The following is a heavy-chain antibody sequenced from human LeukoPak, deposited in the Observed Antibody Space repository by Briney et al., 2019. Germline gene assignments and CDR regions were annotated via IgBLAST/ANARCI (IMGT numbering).Heavy chain of an antibody. CDR2: IYYSGST. J-gene: IGHJ4*02. CDR1: GGSISSSSYY. Sequence: SETLSLTCTVSGGSISSSSYYWGWIRQPPGKGLEWIGSIYYSGSTYYNPSLESRVTISVDTSKNQFSLKLSSVTAADTAVYYCARIGVGSGYLHFDYWGQGTLVTVSS. CDR3: ARIGVGSGYLHFDY. D-gene: IGHD3-22*01. V-gene: IGHV4-39*01.